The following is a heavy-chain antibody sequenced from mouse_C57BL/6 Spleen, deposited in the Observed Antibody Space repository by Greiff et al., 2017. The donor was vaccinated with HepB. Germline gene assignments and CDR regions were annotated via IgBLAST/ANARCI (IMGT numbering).Heavy chain of an antibody. CDR3: TTGGNSY. Sequence: VQLQQSGAELVRPGASVKLSCTASGFNIKDDYMHWVKQRPEQGLEWIGWIDPENGDTEYASKFQGKATIPADTSSNTAYLQLSSLTSEDTAVYYCTTGGNSYWGQGTTLTVSS. V-gene: IGHV14-4*01. CDR1: GFNIKDDY. D-gene: IGHD2-1*01. J-gene: IGHJ2*01. CDR2: IDPENGDT.